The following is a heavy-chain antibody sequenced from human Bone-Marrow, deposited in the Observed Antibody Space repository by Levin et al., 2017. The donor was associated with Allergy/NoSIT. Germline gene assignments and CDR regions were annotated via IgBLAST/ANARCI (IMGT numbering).Heavy chain of an antibody. Sequence: GGSLRLSCATSGFTFYNAWMNWVRQAPGKGPEWVGRIKSKRDGGTADYAAAVKGRFTISRDDSKDTLYLQMNGLKTEDTAVYYCTTDLSEWLRKFDYWGQGTLVAVSS. V-gene: IGHV3-15*07. CDR1: GFTFYNAW. CDR2: IKSKRDGGTA. CDR3: TTDLSEWLRKFDY. J-gene: IGHJ4*02. D-gene: IGHD5-12*01.